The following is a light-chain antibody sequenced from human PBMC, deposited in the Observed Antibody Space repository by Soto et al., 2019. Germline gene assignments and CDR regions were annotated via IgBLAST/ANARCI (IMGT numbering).Light chain of an antibody. Sequence: DIQMTQSPSSLSASVGDRVSITCRASQSIVTYLNWYLQKPGKAPKLLIYAASNLQSGVPSRFSGSGSGTDFTLTISSLQSEDFAVYFCQQYHIWPSWTFGQGTKVDIK. CDR2: AAS. CDR1: QSIVTY. CDR3: QQYHIWPSWT. V-gene: IGKV1-39*01. J-gene: IGKJ1*01.